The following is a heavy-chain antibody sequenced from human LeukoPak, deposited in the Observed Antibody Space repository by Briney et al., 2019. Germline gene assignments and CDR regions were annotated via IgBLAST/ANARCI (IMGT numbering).Heavy chain of an antibody. CDR1: GFTFSSYA. CDR3: TASKGYSSGWYFIFGALHI. V-gene: IGHV3-15*01. D-gene: IGHD6-19*01. Sequence: GGSLRLSCAASGFTFSSYAMTWVRQAPGKGLEWVGRIKSKTDGGTADYAAPVKGRFTISRDDSKNTLYLQMNSLKTEDTAVYYCTASKGYSSGWYFIFGALHIWGQGTMVTVSS. CDR2: IKSKTDGGTA. J-gene: IGHJ3*02.